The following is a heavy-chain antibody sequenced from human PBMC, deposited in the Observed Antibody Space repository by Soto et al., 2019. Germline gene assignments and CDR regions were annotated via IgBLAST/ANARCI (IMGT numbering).Heavy chain of an antibody. V-gene: IGHV1-46*01. CDR3: ARGRIQLSGGGYYYYGMDV. CDR1: GYTFTSYY. CDR2: INPSGGST. J-gene: IGHJ6*02. D-gene: IGHD5-18*01. Sequence: QVQLVQSGAEVKKPGASVKVSCKASGYTFTSYYMHWVRQAPGQGLEWMGIINPSGGSTSYAQKFQGRVTMTRDTSTSTVYMELSSLRSDDTAVYYCARGRIQLSGGGYYYYGMDVWGQGTTVTVSS.